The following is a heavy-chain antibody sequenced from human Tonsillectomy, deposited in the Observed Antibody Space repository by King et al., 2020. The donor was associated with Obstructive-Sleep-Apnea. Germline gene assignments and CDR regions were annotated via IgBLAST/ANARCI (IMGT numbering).Heavy chain of an antibody. V-gene: IGHV3-30*04. CDR1: RFTFSSYA. CDR3: ARDTAGLLCLRTSCYLDGMDV. D-gene: IGHD2-2*01. J-gene: IGHJ6*02. Sequence: VQLVESGGGGVQPGRSLRLSCAASRFTFSSYAMHWVRQAPGKGLEWLGIISYDGSNRYYADSVKERFTISRDNYKSTLYLQMNSLRAEDTAVYYCARDTAGLLCLRTSCYLDGMDVGGQGTTVTVSS. CDR2: ISYDGSNR.